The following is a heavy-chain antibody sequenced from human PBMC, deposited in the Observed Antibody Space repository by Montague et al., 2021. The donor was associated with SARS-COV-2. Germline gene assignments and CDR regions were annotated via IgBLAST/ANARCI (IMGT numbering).Heavy chain of an antibody. CDR3: AREVNVGTQPVEYFDY. Sequence: SETLSLTCSVSGYSISSGYCWGWIRRPPGKGLEWIGSLCHSGGDFYDPSFQSRVTISVDMSKNLFSLKLNSVTAADTAMYFCAREVNVGTQPVEYFDYWGQGTLVTVSS. CDR2: LCHSGGD. CDR1: GYSISSGYC. V-gene: IGHV4-38-2*02. D-gene: IGHD1-1*01. J-gene: IGHJ4*02.